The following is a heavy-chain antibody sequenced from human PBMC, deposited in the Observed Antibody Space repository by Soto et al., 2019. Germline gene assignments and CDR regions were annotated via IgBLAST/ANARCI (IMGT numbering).Heavy chain of an antibody. V-gene: IGHV2-5*02. CDR1: GFSLSSTRMA. CDR3: AHIVVAGLGYYFDY. CDR2: IYWDDDK. D-gene: IGHD6-19*01. J-gene: IGHJ4*02. Sequence: QITLKESGPPLVKPTQTLTLTCTFSGFSLSSTRMAVGWIRQPPGKALEWLALIYWDDDKRYSPFLKSRLTSTKGTSKNQVVLTMSNMDPVDTARYYCAHIVVAGLGYYFDYWGQGTLVTVSS.